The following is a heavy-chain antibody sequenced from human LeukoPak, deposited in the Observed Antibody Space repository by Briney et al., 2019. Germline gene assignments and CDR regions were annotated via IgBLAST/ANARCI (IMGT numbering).Heavy chain of an antibody. V-gene: IGHV1-69*05. Sequence: SVKVSCKASGGTFSSYAISWVRQAPGQGLEWMGRIIPIFGTANYAQKFQGRVTITTDESTSTAYMELSSLRSEDTAVYYCARETDSSGYSVVYFDYWGQGTLVTVSS. J-gene: IGHJ4*02. D-gene: IGHD3-22*01. CDR3: ARETDSSGYSVVYFDY. CDR1: GGTFSSYA. CDR2: IIPIFGTA.